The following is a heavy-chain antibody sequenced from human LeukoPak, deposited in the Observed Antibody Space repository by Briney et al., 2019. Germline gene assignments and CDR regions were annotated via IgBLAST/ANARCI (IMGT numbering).Heavy chain of an antibody. V-gene: IGHV4-4*07. CDR2: IYASGST. CDR1: RASISSYY. Sequence: PSETLSLTCTVSRASISSYYWSWIRQPAGKGLEWIGRIYASGSTNYNSSLKSRVTMSVDTSKNQFSLKLSSVTAADTAVYYCASYSGSYAYYGYWGQGTLVTVSS. D-gene: IGHD1-26*01. J-gene: IGHJ4*02. CDR3: ASYSGSYAYYGY.